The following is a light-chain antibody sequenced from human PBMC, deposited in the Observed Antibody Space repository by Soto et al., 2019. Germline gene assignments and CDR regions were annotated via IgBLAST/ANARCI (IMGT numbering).Light chain of an antibody. Sequence: DIQMTQTPSSVSASVGYRVIITCRSSRAISSSLGWYQQKPWKAPKLLIYGASSLQRGVPSRFSGSGSGTDFTLTISSLQPEDFATYYCQQVNSIPFLTFGGGTKVDIK. J-gene: IGKJ4*01. CDR3: QQVNSIPFLT. V-gene: IGKV1-12*02. CDR2: GAS. CDR1: RAISSS.